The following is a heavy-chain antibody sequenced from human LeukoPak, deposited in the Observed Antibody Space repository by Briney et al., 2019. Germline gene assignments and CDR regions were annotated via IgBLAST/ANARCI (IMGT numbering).Heavy chain of an antibody. Sequence: QPGGSLRLSCAASGFTFSSYAMSWVRQAPGKGLEWVSVISGSGGNTYYADSVKGRFTLSRDNSKNTLYLQMNSLRVDDTAVYSCAKGSHGYSSSSADYWGQGTLVTVSS. CDR3: AKGSHGYSSSSADY. V-gene: IGHV3-23*01. CDR2: ISGSGGNT. D-gene: IGHD6-6*01. CDR1: GFTFSSYA. J-gene: IGHJ4*02.